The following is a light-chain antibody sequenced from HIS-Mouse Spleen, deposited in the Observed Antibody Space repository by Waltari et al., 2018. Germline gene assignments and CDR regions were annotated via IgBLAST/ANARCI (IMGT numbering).Light chain of an antibody. CDR3: QQYDNLPT. V-gene: IGKV1-33*01. CDR1: QEISNY. J-gene: IGKJ4*01. CDR2: DAS. Sequence: DIQMTQSPSSLSASVGDRVTITCQASQEISNYLNWYQQKPGKAPKLLIYDASNLETGVPSRFSGSGSGTDFTFTISSLQPEDIATYYCQQYDNLPTFGGGTKVELK.